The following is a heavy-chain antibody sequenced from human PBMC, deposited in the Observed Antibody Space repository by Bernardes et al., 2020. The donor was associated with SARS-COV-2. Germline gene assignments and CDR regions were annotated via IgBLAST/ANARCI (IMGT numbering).Heavy chain of an antibody. CDR3: AREYTYGFDS. Sequence: GGSLRLSCAASGFTFSSSVMNWVRQAPGKGLEWVSYISTGGSTKYYADSVKGRFTISRDNAKNSLYLQMYSLRAEDTAVYYCAREYTYGFDSWGQGTLVTVSS. V-gene: IGHV3-48*03. D-gene: IGHD5-18*01. J-gene: IGHJ4*02. CDR2: ISTGGSTK. CDR1: GFTFSSSV.